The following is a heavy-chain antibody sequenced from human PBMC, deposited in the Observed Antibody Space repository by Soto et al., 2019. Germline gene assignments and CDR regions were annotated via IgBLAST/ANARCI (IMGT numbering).Heavy chain of an antibody. D-gene: IGHD3-10*01. J-gene: IGHJ4*02. Sequence: QVQLVQSGAEVKKPGSSVRVSCKASGDTFSFYSINWVRQAPGLGLEWMGRINPILSLSNYAQRFQGRGTVTADKPTSTAYMELSSLRSEDTAMYYCARSYASGYRDFDYWGQGALVTVSS. CDR3: ARSYASGYRDFDY. CDR2: INPILSLS. V-gene: IGHV1-69*02. CDR1: GDTFSFYS.